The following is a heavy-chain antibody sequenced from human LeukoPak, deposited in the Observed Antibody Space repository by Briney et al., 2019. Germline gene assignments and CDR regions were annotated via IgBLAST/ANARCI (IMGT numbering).Heavy chain of an antibody. CDR2: IYHSGST. D-gene: IGHD2-2*01. CDR3: ARVLGDQLLHNWFDP. CDR1: GGSISSSSYY. Sequence: SETLSLTCTVSGGSISSSSYYWGWIRQPPGKGLEWIGYIYHSGSTYYNPSLKSRVTISVDRSKNQFSLKLSSVTAADTAVYYCARVLGDQLLHNWFDPWGQGTLVTVSS. V-gene: IGHV4-39*07. J-gene: IGHJ5*02.